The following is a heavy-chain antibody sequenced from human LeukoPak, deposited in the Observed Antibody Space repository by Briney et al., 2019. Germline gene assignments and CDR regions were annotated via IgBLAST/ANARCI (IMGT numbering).Heavy chain of an antibody. Sequence: SQTLSLTCAISGDSVSSNSVAWNWIRQSPSRGLEWLGRTCYRSKWYIDYAESVKSRIIINPDTSKNQFSLQLSSVTPEDTAVYYCARGDDYSPYGMAVWGQGTTVTVSS. V-gene: IGHV6-1*01. CDR2: TCYRSKWYI. D-gene: IGHD4-11*01. CDR1: GDSVSSNSVA. CDR3: ARGDDYSPYGMAV. J-gene: IGHJ6*02.